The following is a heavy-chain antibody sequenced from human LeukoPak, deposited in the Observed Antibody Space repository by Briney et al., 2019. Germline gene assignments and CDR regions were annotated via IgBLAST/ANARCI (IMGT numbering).Heavy chain of an antibody. J-gene: IGHJ4*02. CDR2: IIPIFGTA. CDR1: GGTFSSYA. Sequence: SVTVSCTASGGTFSSYAISWVRQAPGQGLEWMGGIIPIFGTANYAQKFQGRVTITADESTSTAYMELSSLRSEDTAVYYCARVSWESSGWITFDYWGQGTLVTVSS. CDR3: ARVSWESSGWITFDY. D-gene: IGHD6-19*01. V-gene: IGHV1-69*13.